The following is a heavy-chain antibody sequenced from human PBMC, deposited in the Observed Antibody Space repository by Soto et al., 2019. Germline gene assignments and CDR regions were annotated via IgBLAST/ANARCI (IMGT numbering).Heavy chain of an antibody. Sequence: SAESLRLSCVASGSSFSRSNMKWVRQAAGKGLEWVTSISDGSTYIYYADSVKGRFTVSRDNAKNSLYLQMDSLRVEDTAVYYCTRAYSSSFDDWGQGTLVTVSS. CDR3: TRAYSSSFDD. D-gene: IGHD2-2*01. J-gene: IGHJ4*02. V-gene: IGHV3-21*01. CDR1: GSSFSRSN. CDR2: ISDGSTYI.